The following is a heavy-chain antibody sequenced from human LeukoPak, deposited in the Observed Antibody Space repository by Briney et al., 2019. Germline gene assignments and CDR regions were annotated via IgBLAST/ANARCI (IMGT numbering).Heavy chain of an antibody. CDR1: GDSISGYY. CDR3: ARGITVTTTSDHLDF. D-gene: IGHD4-17*01. CDR2: VFYTRTT. J-gene: IGHJ4*02. V-gene: IGHV4-59*01. Sequence: SETLSLTCTVSGDSISGYYWNWIRQPPGKGLEGVGHVFYTRTTKYYPSLKSPIAISLDPSSNQFALKLSSVATADTAVYYCARGITVTTTSDHLDFWGRGILVSVPS.